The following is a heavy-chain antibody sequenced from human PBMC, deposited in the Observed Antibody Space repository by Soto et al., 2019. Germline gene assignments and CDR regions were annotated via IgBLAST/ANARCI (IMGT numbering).Heavy chain of an antibody. Sequence: QVQLVQSGAEVKKPGASVKVSCKASGYTFTGYYMHWVRQAPGQGLEWMGWINPNSGGTNYAQKFQGWVTMTRDTSIITAYMELSMLSADDTAVYYCARGGLRSRWTSYYYYYGIDVWGQGTTVTVSS. CDR1: GYTFTGYY. CDR2: INPNSGGT. CDR3: ARGGLRSRWTSYYYYYGIDV. J-gene: IGHJ6*02. D-gene: IGHD6-13*01. V-gene: IGHV1-2*04.